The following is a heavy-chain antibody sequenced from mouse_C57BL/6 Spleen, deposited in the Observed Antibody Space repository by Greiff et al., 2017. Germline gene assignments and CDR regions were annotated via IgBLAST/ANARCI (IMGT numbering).Heavy chain of an antibody. D-gene: IGHD2-2*01. Sequence: QVQLQQPGAELVKPGASVKLSCKASGYTFTSYWMHWVKQRPGQGLEWIGMIHPNSGSTNYNEKFKSKATLTVDKSTRPAYMQLSSLTSEDSAVYDGATQGESKGYVGFAYWGQGTLVTVSA. CDR2: IHPNSGST. CDR1: GYTFTSYW. J-gene: IGHJ3*01. CDR3: ATQGESKGYVGFAY. V-gene: IGHV1-64*01.